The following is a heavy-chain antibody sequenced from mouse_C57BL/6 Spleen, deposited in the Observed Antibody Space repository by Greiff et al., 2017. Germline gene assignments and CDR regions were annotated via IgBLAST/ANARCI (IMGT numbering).Heavy chain of an antibody. CDR1: GYTFTDYY. J-gene: IGHJ2*01. D-gene: IGHD3-3*01. V-gene: IGHV1-76*01. CDR2: IYPGSGNT. CDR3: ARSDLRDAYYFDY. Sequence: QLQQSGAELVRPGASVKLSCKASGYTFTDYYINWVKQRPGQGLEWIARIYPGSGNTYYNEKFKGKATLTAEKSSSTAYMQLSSLTSEDSAVYFCARSDLRDAYYFDYWGQGTTLTVSS.